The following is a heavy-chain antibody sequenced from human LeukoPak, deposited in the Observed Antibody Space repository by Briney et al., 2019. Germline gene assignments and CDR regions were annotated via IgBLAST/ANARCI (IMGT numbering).Heavy chain of an antibody. CDR1: GFIFSSSS. CDR2: ISSSGSYI. Sequence: PGGSLRLSCAASGFIFSSSSMNWVRQAPGKGLEWVSSISSSGSYIYYADSLRGRFTISRDNARNSLYLQMNGLRGEDTAAYYCARGDWFDPWGQGTLVTVSS. V-gene: IGHV3-21*01. J-gene: IGHJ5*02. CDR3: ARGDWFDP.